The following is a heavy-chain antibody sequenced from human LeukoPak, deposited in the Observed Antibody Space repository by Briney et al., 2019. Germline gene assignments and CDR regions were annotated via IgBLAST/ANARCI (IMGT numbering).Heavy chain of an antibody. CDR3: ARHSWDAVNY. J-gene: IGHJ4*02. Sequence: GESLKISFQGSGYRYTSYWIGWVRQMPGKGLEWMGIIYPGDSDTRYSPSFQGQVTISADKSISTAYLQWSSLKASDTAMYYCARHSWDAVNYWGQGTLVTVSS. CDR1: GYRYTSYW. V-gene: IGHV5-51*01. D-gene: IGHD1-26*01. CDR2: IYPGDSDT.